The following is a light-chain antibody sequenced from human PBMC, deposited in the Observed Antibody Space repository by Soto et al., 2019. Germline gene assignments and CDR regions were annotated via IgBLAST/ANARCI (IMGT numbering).Light chain of an antibody. CDR1: SSNIGSNY. Sequence: QSAVTQPPSASGTPGQRVTISCSGSSSNIGSNYVYWYQQLPGTAPKLLIYRNNQRPSGVPDRFSGSKSGTSASLAISGLRSEDEADYYCAAWDDSLSGRYVFGTGTQLTVL. V-gene: IGLV1-47*01. CDR3: AAWDDSLSGRYV. CDR2: RNN. J-gene: IGLJ1*01.